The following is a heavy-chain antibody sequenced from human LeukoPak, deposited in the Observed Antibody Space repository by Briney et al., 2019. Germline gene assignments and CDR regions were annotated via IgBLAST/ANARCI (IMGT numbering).Heavy chain of an antibody. J-gene: IGHJ6*03. CDR3: ARDPRSSSWRDYYYYMDV. CDR1: GCTFSSYN. CDR2: ITSSSSYI. Sequence: GESLRLYCAGSGCTFSSYNMSWVRQPPGKGLEWVASITSSSSYIYYASSVKGRFNISSDTATNSMYLQMNSLRAEDTAAYYCARDPRSSSWRDYYYYMDVWGKGTTVTVSS. D-gene: IGHD6-13*01. V-gene: IGHV3-21*01.